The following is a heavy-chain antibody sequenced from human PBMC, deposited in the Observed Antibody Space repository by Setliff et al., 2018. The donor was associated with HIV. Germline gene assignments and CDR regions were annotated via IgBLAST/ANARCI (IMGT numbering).Heavy chain of an antibody. V-gene: IGHV4-39*01. CDR2: IYYSGST. CDR3: ASRVLGYCRSTSCLNWFDP. J-gene: IGHJ5*02. Sequence: SETLSLPCTVSRGSISRSSYYWGWIRQPPGKGLEWIGSIYYSGSTYYNPSLKSRVTISVDTSKNQVSLKLSSVTAADTAVYYCASRVLGYCRSTSCLNWFDPWGQGTLVTVSS. CDR1: RGSISRSSYY. D-gene: IGHD2-2*01.